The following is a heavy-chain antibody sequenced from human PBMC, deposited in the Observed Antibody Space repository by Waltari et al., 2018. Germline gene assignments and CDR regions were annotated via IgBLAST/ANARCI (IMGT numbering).Heavy chain of an antibody. CDR1: GDSINSRDYY. D-gene: IGHD7-27*01. Sequence: VQLQESGPGLVQPSQTLSLICSVSGDSINSRDYYWTWIRQPAGKGLEWIGYIYSDGITNYNPSLIVRLTMALDTSKTQFSLKLSCMTAADTAVYYCARGELGLRRFDYWGRGALVTVSS. CDR3: ARGELGLRRFDY. J-gene: IGHJ4*02. CDR2: IYSDGIT. V-gene: IGHV4-61*09.